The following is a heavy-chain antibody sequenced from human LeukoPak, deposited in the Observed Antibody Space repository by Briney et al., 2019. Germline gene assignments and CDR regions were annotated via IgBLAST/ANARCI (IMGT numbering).Heavy chain of an antibody. CDR2: IYTSGST. CDR3: CGEDWAPSGFDF. Sequence: SETLSLTCTVSGGSISSYYWSWIRQPAGKGLEWVGRIYTSGSTNYNPSLKSRVTMSVDTSKNQFSLKLSSVTAADTAVYYCCGEDWAPSGFDFWGQGTLVTVSS. J-gene: IGHJ4*02. D-gene: IGHD3/OR15-3a*01. CDR1: GGSISSYY. V-gene: IGHV4-4*07.